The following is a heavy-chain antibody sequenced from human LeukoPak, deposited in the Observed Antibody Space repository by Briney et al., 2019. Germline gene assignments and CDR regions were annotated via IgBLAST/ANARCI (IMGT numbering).Heavy chain of an antibody. CDR3: ARDSETYWSGLPGYDAFDI. CDR2: INHSGST. J-gene: IGHJ3*02. V-gene: IGHV4-34*01. D-gene: IGHD3-3*01. CDR1: GGSFSGYY. Sequence: SETLSLTCAVYGGSFSGYYWSWIRQPPGKGLEWIGEINHSGSTNYNPSLKSRVTISVDTSKNQFSLKLSSVTAADTAVYYCARDSETYWSGLPGYDAFDIWGQGTMVTVSS.